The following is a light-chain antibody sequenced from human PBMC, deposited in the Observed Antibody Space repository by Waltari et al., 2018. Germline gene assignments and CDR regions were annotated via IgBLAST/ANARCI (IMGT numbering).Light chain of an antibody. V-gene: IGKV3-20*01. Sequence: FVLTQSPGTLSLSLGERVTLSCRASQSVSSNYLAWYQQKPGQAPRLLIYDASNTATGIADRFSGSGSGTDFTLTISRLEPEDVAVYYCQQYGSSPWTFGQGTKVEIK. CDR3: QQYGSSPWT. CDR2: DAS. CDR1: QSVSSNY. J-gene: IGKJ1*01.